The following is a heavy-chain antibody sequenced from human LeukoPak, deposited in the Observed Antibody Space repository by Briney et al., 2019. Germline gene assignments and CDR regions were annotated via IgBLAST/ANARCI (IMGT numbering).Heavy chain of an antibody. D-gene: IGHD3-10*01. Sequence: GGSLRVSCAASGFTFSNYAMSWVRQARGKGLEWVSTISNTGSDTYYADSVKGRFTISRDNYENTLYLQMNYLRAEDTAIYYCAKVPYSDYGSGRPPFMDVWGQGTTVAVSS. CDR3: AKVPYSDYGSGRPPFMDV. J-gene: IGHJ6*02. CDR2: ISNTGSDT. V-gene: IGHV3-23*01. CDR1: GFTFSNYA.